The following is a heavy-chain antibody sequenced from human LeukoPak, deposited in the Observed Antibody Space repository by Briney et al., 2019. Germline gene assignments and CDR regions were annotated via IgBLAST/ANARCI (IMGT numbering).Heavy chain of an antibody. CDR3: AREVGGTTLLYSWFDP. V-gene: IGHV4-59*12. Sequence: PSETLSLTCTVSGGSISTYYGNWIRQAPGKGLEWIGYIYYSGSTNYNPSLKSRVTMSVDTSKNQFSLKLSSVTAADTAVYYCAREVGGTTLLYSWFDPWGQGTLVTVSS. D-gene: IGHD2-2*02. CDR1: GGSISTYY. CDR2: IYYSGST. J-gene: IGHJ5*02.